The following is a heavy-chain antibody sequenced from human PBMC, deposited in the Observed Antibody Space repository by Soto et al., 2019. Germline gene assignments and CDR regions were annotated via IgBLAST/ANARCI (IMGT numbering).Heavy chain of an antibody. D-gene: IGHD3-22*01. CDR3: VRDYYDTSGYQNTFDM. V-gene: IGHV3-48*02. CDR2: ISSSGNTI. J-gene: IGHJ3*02. Sequence: PGGSLRLPCVASGFTFSNYNMNWFRQAPGKGLEWVSYISSSGNTIYYADSVKGRFTISRDSAKNSLYLQMNSLGDEDTAVYFCVRDYYDTSGYQNTFDMWRQGTMVTVSS. CDR1: GFTFSNYN.